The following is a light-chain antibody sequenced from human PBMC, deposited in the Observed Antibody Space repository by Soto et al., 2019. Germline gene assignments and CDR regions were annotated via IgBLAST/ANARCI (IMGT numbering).Light chain of an antibody. CDR3: QQSSSTPLT. CDR2: AAS. Sequence: DIQMTQSPSSLSGSVGDRVTITCRASQSISNFLNWYQQKPGKAPKVLIYAASSLQSGVPARFSGSGSGTDFTLTISSLQPEDFATYYCQQSSSTPLTFGGGTKVEIK. J-gene: IGKJ4*01. V-gene: IGKV1-39*01. CDR1: QSISNF.